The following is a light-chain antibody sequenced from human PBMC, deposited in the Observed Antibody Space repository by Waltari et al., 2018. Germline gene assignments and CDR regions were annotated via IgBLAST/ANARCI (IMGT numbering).Light chain of an antibody. J-gene: IGLJ3*02. V-gene: IGLV4-69*01. CDR2: VNSDGSH. CDR1: SGHSSNV. CDR3: QTGGHGTWV. Sequence: SGHSSNVIAWHQQQPEKGPRYLMRVNSDGSHSKGDEIPDRFSGSSSGAERYLTISSLQSEDEADYYCQTGGHGTWVFGGGTKLTVL.